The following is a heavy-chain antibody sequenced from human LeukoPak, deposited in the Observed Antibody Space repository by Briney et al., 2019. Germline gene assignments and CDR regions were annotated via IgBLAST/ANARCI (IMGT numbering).Heavy chain of an antibody. Sequence: ASVKVSCKASGYTFTSYGISWVRQAPGQGLEWMGWISAYNGNTNYAQKLQGRVTMTTDTSTSTAYMELRSLRSDDTAVYYCAKDRSCSSTSCYWYWFDPWGQGTLVTVSS. J-gene: IGHJ5*02. CDR3: AKDRSCSSTSCYWYWFDP. V-gene: IGHV1-18*01. D-gene: IGHD2-2*01. CDR2: ISAYNGNT. CDR1: GYTFTSYG.